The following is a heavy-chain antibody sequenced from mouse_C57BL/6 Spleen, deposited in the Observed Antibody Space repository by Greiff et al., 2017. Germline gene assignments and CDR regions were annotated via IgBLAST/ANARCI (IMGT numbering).Heavy chain of an antibody. V-gene: IGHV1-26*01. CDR1: GYTFTDYY. CDR2: INPNNGGT. D-gene: IGHD1-1*01. J-gene: IGHJ2*01. Sequence: EVQLQQSGPELVKPGASVKISCKASGYTFTDYYMNWVKQSHGQSLEWIGDINPNNGGTSYNQKFKGKATLTVDKSSSTAYMELRSLTSEDSAVYYCARGTTVVAPYFDYWGQGTTLTVSS. CDR3: ARGTTVVAPYFDY.